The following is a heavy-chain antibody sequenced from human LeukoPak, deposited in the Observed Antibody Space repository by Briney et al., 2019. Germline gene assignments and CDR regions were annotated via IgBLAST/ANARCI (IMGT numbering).Heavy chain of an antibody. CDR2: ISYSGST. V-gene: IGHV4-39*07. CDR1: GGSFASGTYC. D-gene: IGHD4-17*01. CDR3: ARDVTSVTTYFDY. J-gene: IGHJ4*02. Sequence: PSETLSLTCTVSGGSFASGTYCWDWIRQHPGRGPEWIGSISYSGSTSYTPSLKSRVTISIDTSKGQFSLRLSSVTAADTAVYYCARDVTSVTTYFDYWGQGTLVTVSS.